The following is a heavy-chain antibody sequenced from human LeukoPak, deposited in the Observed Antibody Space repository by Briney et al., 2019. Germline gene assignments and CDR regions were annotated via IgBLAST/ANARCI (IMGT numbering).Heavy chain of an antibody. Sequence: SETLSLTCTVSGGSISGYYWIWIRQPPGKGLEWIGYIYYSGSTNYNPSLKSRVTISVDTSKNQSSLKLSSVTAADTAVYYCASLSPSIAAMAVWGQGTTVTVSS. CDR3: ASLSPSIAAMAV. J-gene: IGHJ6*02. D-gene: IGHD6-13*01. CDR1: GGSISGYY. V-gene: IGHV4-59*08. CDR2: IYYSGST.